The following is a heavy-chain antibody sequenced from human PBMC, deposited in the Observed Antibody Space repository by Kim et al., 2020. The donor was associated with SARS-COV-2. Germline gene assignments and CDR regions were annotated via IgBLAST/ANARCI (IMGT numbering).Heavy chain of an antibody. D-gene: IGHD6-13*01. V-gene: IGHV3-53*01. J-gene: IGHJ4*02. CDR3: ARVRQLVLDY. CDR2: ST. Sequence: STYYADSVKSRFTISGDNSKNTLYLQMNSLRAEDTAVYYCARVRQLVLDYWGQGTLVTVSS.